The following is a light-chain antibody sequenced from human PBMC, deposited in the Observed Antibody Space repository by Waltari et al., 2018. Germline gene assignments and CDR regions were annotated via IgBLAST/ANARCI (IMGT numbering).Light chain of an antibody. CDR1: ENVDSNE. Sequence: DIVLTQSPGTLSLSPGERATLSCKARENVDSNELDWYQLKPGQAPRLLVYGASTRATSIPDRFSGGRAGTDVILIISSLEPEDSAIYYCQQYAGSPRTFGQGTRVEIK. CDR2: GAS. J-gene: IGKJ1*01. V-gene: IGKV3-20*01. CDR3: QQYAGSPRT.